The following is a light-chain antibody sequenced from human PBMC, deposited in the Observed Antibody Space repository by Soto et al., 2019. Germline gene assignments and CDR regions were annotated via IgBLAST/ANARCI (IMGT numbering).Light chain of an antibody. CDR3: CSYAGRSTWV. CDR1: SSDVGGYNY. CDR2: EVN. V-gene: IGLV2-8*01. Sequence: QSALTQPPSASGSPGQSVAISCTGTSSDVGGYNYVSWYQQHPGKAPKLMIYEVNKRPSGVPDRFSGSKSGNTASLTVSGLQAEDEADYYCCSYAGRSTWVFGGGTKSPS. J-gene: IGLJ3*02.